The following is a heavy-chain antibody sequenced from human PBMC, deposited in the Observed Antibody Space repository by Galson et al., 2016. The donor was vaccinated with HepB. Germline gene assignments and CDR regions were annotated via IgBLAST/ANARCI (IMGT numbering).Heavy chain of an antibody. D-gene: IGHD6-19*01. CDR2: ISWDARVT. J-gene: IGHJ1*01. CDR3: AKDIKSLVPWGEYFQH. CDR1: GFTFEDYT. V-gene: IGHV3-43*01. Sequence: SLRLSCAASGFTFEDYTMHWVRQAPGKGLECVSLISWDARVTHYADSVKGRFTISRDNSKNSLYLQMNSLRTGDTALYYCAKDIKSLVPWGEYFQHWGQGTLVTVSS.